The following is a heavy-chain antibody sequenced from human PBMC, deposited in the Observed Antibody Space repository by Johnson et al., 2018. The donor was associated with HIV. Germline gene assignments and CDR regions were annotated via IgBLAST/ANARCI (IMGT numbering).Heavy chain of an antibody. V-gene: IGHV3-11*04. CDR1: GFTFSSYY. D-gene: IGHD2-15*01. CDR2: ITGSGTVV. CDR3: ARARWYLGGGSCCAFDI. Sequence: QVRLVESGGGLVQPGGSLRLSCAVSGFTFSSYYMSWIRQAPGKGLEWVSYITGSGTVVYYADSVKGRFTISRDNAKNSLYLQMNSLRAEDTAVYYCARARWYLGGGSCCAFDIWGQGTMVTVSS. J-gene: IGHJ3*02.